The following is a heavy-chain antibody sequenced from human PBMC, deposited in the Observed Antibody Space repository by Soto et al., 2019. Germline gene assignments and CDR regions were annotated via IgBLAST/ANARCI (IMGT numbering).Heavy chain of an antibody. J-gene: IGHJ3*02. D-gene: IGHD6-13*01. Sequence: ASVKVSCKVSGYTLTELSMHWVRQAPGKGLEWMGGFDPEDGETIYAQKFQGRVTMTEDTSTDTAYMELSSLRSEDTAVYYCATEAIGSSWYDFAFDIRGQGTMVTVSS. CDR2: FDPEDGET. CDR1: GYTLTELS. CDR3: ATEAIGSSWYDFAFDI. V-gene: IGHV1-24*01.